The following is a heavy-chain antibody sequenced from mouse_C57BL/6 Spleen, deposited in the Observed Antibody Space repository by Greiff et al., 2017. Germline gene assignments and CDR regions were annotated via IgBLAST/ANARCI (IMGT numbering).Heavy chain of an antibody. CDR2: IYPGDGDT. Sequence: QVQLQQSGPELVKPGASVKISCKASGYAFSSSWMNWVKQRPGKGLEWIGRIYPGDGDTNYNGKFKGKATLTADKSSSTAYMQLSSLTSEDSSVYFGARSGSNCVMALDCWGTGTTGTVAS. CDR3: ARSGSNCVMALDC. V-gene: IGHV1-82*01. CDR1: GYAFSSSW. D-gene: IGHD2-5*01. J-gene: IGHJ1*03.